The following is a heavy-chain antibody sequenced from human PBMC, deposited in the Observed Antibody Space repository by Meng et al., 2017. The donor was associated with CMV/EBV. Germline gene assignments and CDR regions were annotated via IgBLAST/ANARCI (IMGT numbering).Heavy chain of an antibody. V-gene: IGHV1-69*10. CDR3: ARGSWGDWGSFYYYGMDV. D-gene: IGHD7-27*01. Sequence: SVKVSCKASGGTFSSYAISWVRQAPGQRLEWMGGIIPILGIANYAQKFQGRVTITADKSTSTAYMELSSLRSEDTAVYYCARGSWGDWGSFYYYGMDVWGQGTTVTVSS. CDR1: GGTFSSYA. J-gene: IGHJ6*02. CDR2: IIPILGIA.